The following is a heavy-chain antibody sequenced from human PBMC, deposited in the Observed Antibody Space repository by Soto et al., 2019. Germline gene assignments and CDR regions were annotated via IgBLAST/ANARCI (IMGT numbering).Heavy chain of an antibody. D-gene: IGHD6-19*01. CDR3: ARHGYSSGSDY. J-gene: IGHJ4*02. CDR1: GGSISSSSYY. CDR2: IYYSGST. V-gene: IGHV4-39*01. Sequence: QLQLQESGPGLVKPSETLSLTCTVSGGSISSSSYYWGWIRQPPGKGLEWIGSIYYSGSTYYNPSLKSRVTISVDTSKNQFSLKLSSVTAADTAVYYCARHGYSSGSDYWGQGTLVTVSS.